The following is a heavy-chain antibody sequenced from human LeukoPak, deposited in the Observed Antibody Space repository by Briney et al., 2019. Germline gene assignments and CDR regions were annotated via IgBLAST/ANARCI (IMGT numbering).Heavy chain of an antibody. J-gene: IGHJ4*02. Sequence: ASVKVSCKASGYTFTSYYMHWVRQAPGQGLEWMGVVNPSGGSPTYAQKFQGRVTMTRDTSTSTVYMELSGLRSEDTSVYYCARGGWCFDYWGQGTLVTVSS. V-gene: IGHV1-46*01. CDR2: VNPSGGSP. D-gene: IGHD6-19*01. CDR1: GYTFTSYY. CDR3: ARGGWCFDY.